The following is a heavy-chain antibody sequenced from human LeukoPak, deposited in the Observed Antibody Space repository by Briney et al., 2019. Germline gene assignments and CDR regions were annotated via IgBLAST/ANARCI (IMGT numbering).Heavy chain of an antibody. CDR3: VRLADPGY. Sequence: VGSLRLSCTASGFTFSNYWMHWVRQAPGKGLVWVSRIKSDGSTTTYADSVKGRFTISRDNAKSTLYLQMNSLRAEDTAVYYCVRLADPGYWGQGTLVTVSS. CDR2: IKSDGSTT. D-gene: IGHD6-19*01. CDR1: GFTFSNYW. J-gene: IGHJ4*02. V-gene: IGHV3-74*01.